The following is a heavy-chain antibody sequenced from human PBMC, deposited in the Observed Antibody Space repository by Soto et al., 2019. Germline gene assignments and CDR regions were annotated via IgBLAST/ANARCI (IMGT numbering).Heavy chain of an antibody. CDR1: GFTFSSYG. CDR3: ATDASAGILYCMDV. D-gene: IGHD6-13*01. Sequence: QVQLVESGGGVVQPGRSLRLSCAASGFTFSSYGMHWVRQAPGKGLEWVAVISYDGSNKYYADSVKGRFTISRDNSKNTLYLQMNSLRADDTAVYYCATDASAGILYCMDVWGQGTTVTVSS. CDR2: ISYDGSNK. J-gene: IGHJ6*02. V-gene: IGHV3-30*03.